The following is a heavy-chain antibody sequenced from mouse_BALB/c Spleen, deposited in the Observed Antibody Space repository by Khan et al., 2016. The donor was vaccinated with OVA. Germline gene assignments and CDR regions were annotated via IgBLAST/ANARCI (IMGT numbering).Heavy chain of an antibody. Sequence: QLEESGPGLVKPSQSLSLTCTVTGYSITSGYAWNWIRQFPGNKLEWMGYISYSGVTSYTPSLKSRISITRDTSKNQFFLQLNSVTTEDTATYYCARENYYGYYCDYWGQGTTLTVSS. D-gene: IGHD1-1*01. CDR2: ISYSGVT. CDR3: ARENYYGYYCDY. J-gene: IGHJ2*01. CDR1: GYSITSGYA. V-gene: IGHV3-2*02.